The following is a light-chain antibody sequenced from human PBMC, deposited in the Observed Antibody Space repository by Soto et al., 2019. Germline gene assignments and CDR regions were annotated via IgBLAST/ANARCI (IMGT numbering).Light chain of an antibody. J-gene: IGLJ2*01. Sequence: QSALTQPPSASGSPGQSVAISCTGTSSDIGGYNYVSWYQQHSGKAPKLIIYEVTRRPSGVPDRFSGSKSGSTASLTVSGLHAEDEADYYCASYGGINVVFGGGTQLTVL. CDR1: SSDIGGYNY. CDR2: EVT. V-gene: IGLV2-8*01. CDR3: ASYGGINVV.